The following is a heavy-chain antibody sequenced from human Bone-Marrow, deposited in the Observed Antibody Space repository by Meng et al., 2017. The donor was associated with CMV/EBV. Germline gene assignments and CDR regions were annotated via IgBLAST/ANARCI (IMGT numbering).Heavy chain of an antibody. Sequence: GSLRLSCTVSGGSISSTTDYWGWIRQPPGTGLEWIGTIYYSGSPYYRPSLESRVTISVDTSKNHFSLKLNSVTAADTALYFCAKARGIRSSFDIWGQGTRVTGSS. CDR3: AKARGIRSSFDI. CDR1: GGSISSTTDY. CDR2: IYYSGSP. D-gene: IGHD1-26*01. J-gene: IGHJ3*02. V-gene: IGHV4-39*07.